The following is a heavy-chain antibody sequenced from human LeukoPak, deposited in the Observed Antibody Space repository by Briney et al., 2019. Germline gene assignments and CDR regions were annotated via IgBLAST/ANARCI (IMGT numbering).Heavy chain of an antibody. J-gene: IGHJ5*02. D-gene: IGHD1-26*01. CDR3: ARDPLTGSYGVNWLDP. CDR2: VRYDGSDK. V-gene: IGHV3-30*02. Sequence: GGSLRLSCAASGFTFSSYGIHWVRQAPVKGLEWVAFVRYDGSDKYFADIVKGRFTISRDNSKNTVYLQMNSLRVEDTAIYYCARDPLTGSYGVNWLDPWGQGTLVTVSS. CDR1: GFTFSSYG.